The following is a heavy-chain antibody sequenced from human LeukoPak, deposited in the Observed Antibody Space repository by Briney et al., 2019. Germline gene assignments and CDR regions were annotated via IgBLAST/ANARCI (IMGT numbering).Heavy chain of an antibody. CDR1: GYTFNSYG. J-gene: IGHJ4*02. V-gene: IGHV1-18*04. D-gene: IGHD1-1*01. CDR2: ISPYNGNA. Sequence: GAPVKVSCKASGYTFNSYGISWVRQAPGQGLEWMGWISPYNGNANYAQKLQGRVTLTTDTSTSTAYMELRGLRSDDAAIYYCARDWNDSDRAYYFDYWGQGTLVTVSS. CDR3: ARDWNDSDRAYYFDY.